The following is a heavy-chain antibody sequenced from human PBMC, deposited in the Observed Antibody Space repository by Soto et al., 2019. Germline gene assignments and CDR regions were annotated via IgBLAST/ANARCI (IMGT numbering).Heavy chain of an antibody. Sequence: GGSLRLSCAASGFTLSDYSMTWVRQGPGKGLEWVSAISGSGDSTYYTDSVKGRFTISRDNSKNTLYLQMNSLRAEDTAVYYCARDRIAVAGNPEYFQHWGQGTLVTVSS. D-gene: IGHD6-19*01. CDR2: ISGSGDST. CDR1: GFTLSDYS. J-gene: IGHJ1*01. V-gene: IGHV3-23*01. CDR3: ARDRIAVAGNPEYFQH.